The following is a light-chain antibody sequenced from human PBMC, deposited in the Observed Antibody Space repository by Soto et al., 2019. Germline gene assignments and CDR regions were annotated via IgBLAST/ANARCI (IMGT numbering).Light chain of an antibody. J-gene: IGKJ4*01. CDR2: AAS. V-gene: IGKV1-6*01. CDR3: IQDYNYPLT. CDR1: QGIRND. Sequence: AIKMSQSLSSLSASVGDGVTITCRASQGIRNDLGWYQQKPGKAPKLLIYAASSLQSGVPSRFSGSGSGTDFTLTISSLQPEDFATYYCIQDYNYPLTFGGGSKVDNK.